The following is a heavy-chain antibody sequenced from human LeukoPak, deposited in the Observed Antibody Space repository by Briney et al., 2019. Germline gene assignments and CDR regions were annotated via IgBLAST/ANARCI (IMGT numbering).Heavy chain of an antibody. D-gene: IGHD2-15*01. CDR3: AKSRILAFYFDY. Sequence: PGGSLRLSCAASGLTFDDYAMHWVRQAPGKGLEWVSGISWNSGSIGYADSVKGRFTISRDNAKNSLYLQMNSLRAEDTALYYCAKSRILAFYFDYWGQGTLVTVSS. V-gene: IGHV3-9*01. J-gene: IGHJ4*02. CDR2: ISWNSGSI. CDR1: GLTFDDYA.